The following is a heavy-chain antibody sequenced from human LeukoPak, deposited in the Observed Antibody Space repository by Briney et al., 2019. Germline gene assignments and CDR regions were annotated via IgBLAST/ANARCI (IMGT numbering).Heavy chain of an antibody. CDR2: ISGSGTTT. CDR3: AREKKTEWTTGAFDM. V-gene: IGHV3-23*01. D-gene: IGHD3-3*01. Sequence: GGSLRLSCAASGFTFSNYAMSWVRQAPGKGLEWVSDISGSGTTTNYADSVKGRFTISRDNSRNTLYLRMNSLRAEDTAVYYCAREKKTEWTTGAFDMWGQGTMVIVSS. J-gene: IGHJ3*02. CDR1: GFTFSNYA.